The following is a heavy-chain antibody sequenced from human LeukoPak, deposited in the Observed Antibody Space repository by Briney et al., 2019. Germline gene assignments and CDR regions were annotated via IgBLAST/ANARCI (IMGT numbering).Heavy chain of an antibody. V-gene: IGHV3-21*01. CDR2: ISTRRGDI. D-gene: IGHD2-15*01. J-gene: IGHJ5*02. CDR1: GCTFSSDW. CDR3: ARGADGVSSNSRGWFDP. Sequence: PGGALRLSCAASGCTFSSDWMHWVRQAPGKGLEWVSSISTRRGDIYYADSGRGGFPISGDNARNSLYLQMNTLRAEDTAVYSCARGADGVSSNSRGWFDPWGQGTLVTVSS.